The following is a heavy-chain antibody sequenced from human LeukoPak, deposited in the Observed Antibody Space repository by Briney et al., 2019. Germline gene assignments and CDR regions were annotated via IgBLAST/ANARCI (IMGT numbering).Heavy chain of an antibody. J-gene: IGHJ5*02. CDR1: GYTFTGYY. Sequence: ASVKVSCKASGYTFTGYYMHWVRQAPGQGLEWMGWINPNGGGTNYAQKFQGRVTMTRDTSISTAYMELSRLRSDDTAVYYCARLETPPSSSYCSGGSCYYNWFDPWGQGTLVTVSS. V-gene: IGHV1-2*02. CDR2: INPNGGGT. D-gene: IGHD2-15*01. CDR3: ARLETPPSSSYCSGGSCYYNWFDP.